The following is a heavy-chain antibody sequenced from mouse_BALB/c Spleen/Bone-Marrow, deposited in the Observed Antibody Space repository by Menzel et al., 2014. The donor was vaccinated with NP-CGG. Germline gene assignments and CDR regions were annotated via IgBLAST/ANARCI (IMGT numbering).Heavy chain of an antibody. CDR3: AKKGYYDYYAMDY. Sequence: EVLLVESGPELLKPGASAKVSCKASGYAFTSSNMYWVKQSHGKSLEWIGYIDPYSGGTSYTQKFKGKATLTVDKSSSTAYMQLNSLTSEDSADYYCAKKGYYDYYAMDYWGQGTSVTVSS. J-gene: IGHJ4*01. CDR1: GYAFTSSN. V-gene: IGHV1S135*01. CDR2: IDPYSGGT. D-gene: IGHD2-3*01.